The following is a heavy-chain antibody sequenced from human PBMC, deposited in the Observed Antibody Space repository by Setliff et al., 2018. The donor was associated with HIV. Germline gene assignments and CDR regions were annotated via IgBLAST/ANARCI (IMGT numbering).Heavy chain of an antibody. V-gene: IGHV4-4*02. Sequence: SETLSLTCGVSGGSISSSNWWTWVRQPPGKGLEWIGDTYHSGTTNYNPSLKSRVAISVDKSKNEFSLKLTSVTAADTAVYYCARNKGGSTSDLDYWGQGTLVTV. CDR1: GGSISSSNW. J-gene: IGHJ4*02. CDR3: ARNKGGSTSDLDY. CDR2: TYHSGTT. D-gene: IGHD6-13*01.